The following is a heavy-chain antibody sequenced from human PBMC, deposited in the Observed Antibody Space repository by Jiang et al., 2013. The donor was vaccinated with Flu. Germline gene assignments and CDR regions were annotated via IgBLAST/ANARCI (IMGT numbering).Heavy chain of an antibody. CDR1: GGSISSYY. J-gene: IGHJ3*02. Sequence: GPGLVKPSETLSLTCTVSGGSISSYYWSWIRQPPGKGLEWIGYIYYSGSTNYNPSLKSRVTISVDTSKNQFSLKLSSVTAADTAVYYCARDLGIGAFDIWGQGTMVTISS. V-gene: IGHV4-59*01. D-gene: IGHD7-27*01. CDR3: ARDLGIGAFDI. CDR2: IYYSGST.